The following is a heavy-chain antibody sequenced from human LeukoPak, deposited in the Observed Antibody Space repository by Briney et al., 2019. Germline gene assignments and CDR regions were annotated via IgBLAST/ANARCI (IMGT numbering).Heavy chain of an antibody. CDR3: ARGPSGYHNT. V-gene: IGHV4-39*07. CDR2: IYYSGST. D-gene: IGHD5-12*01. CDR1: GDSISSSSYY. J-gene: IGHJ4*02. Sequence: SETLSLTCTVSGDSISSSSYYWGWLRQPPGKGLEWTGSIYYSGSTYYNPSLKSRVTISVDTSKNQFSLKLSSVTAAHTAVYYCARGPSGYHNTGGQETLVTVSS.